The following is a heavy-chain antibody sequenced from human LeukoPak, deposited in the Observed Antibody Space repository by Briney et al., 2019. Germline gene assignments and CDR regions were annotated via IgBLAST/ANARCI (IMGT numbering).Heavy chain of an antibody. CDR2: INDNGANT. Sequence: GGSLRLSCAASGFTFKKYGMSWVRQAPGKGLEWVSTINDNGANTHYADSVEGRFTISRDSSKNTLFLQMNSLRADDTARYYCTKGDGGWYPIDSWGQGILIIVSS. CDR1: GFTFKKYG. V-gene: IGHV3-23*01. CDR3: TKGDGGWYPIDS. J-gene: IGHJ4*02. D-gene: IGHD6-19*01.